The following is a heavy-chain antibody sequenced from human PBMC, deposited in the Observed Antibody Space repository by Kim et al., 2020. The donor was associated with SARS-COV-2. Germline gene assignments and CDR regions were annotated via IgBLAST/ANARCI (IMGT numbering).Heavy chain of an antibody. CDR3: AKDSRFTFYGGSDY. J-gene: IGHJ4*02. V-gene: IGHV3-9*01. D-gene: IGHD5-12*01. Sequence: GGSLRLSCAASGFTFGDYAMHWVRQAPGKGLEWVSGISWNSGSIGYADSVKGRFTISRDNAKNSLYLQMNSLRAEDTALYYCAKDSRFTFYGGSDYWGQGTLVTVSS. CDR1: GFTFGDYA. CDR2: ISWNSGSI.